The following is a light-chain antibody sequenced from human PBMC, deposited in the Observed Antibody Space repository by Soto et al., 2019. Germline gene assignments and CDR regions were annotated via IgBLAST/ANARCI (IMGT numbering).Light chain of an antibody. CDR1: QSVINN. CDR2: GAS. J-gene: IGKJ1*01. CDR3: QQYDNWLGT. Sequence: EIVMTQSPADSSVPPGERATLSCRASQSVINNLAWYQQKPGQAPRLLIYGASTRATGIPARFSGSGSGTEFTLSISLLQSEDLAVYYCQQYDNWLGTFGQGTKVDIK. V-gene: IGKV3-15*01.